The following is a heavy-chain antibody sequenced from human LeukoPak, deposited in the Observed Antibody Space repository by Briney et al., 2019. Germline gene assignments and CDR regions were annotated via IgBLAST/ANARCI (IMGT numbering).Heavy chain of an antibody. D-gene: IGHD3-9*01. CDR1: GFTFSSYA. CDR2: ISGSGGST. V-gene: IGHV3-23*01. Sequence: PGGSLRLSCAASGFTFSSYAMSWVRQAPGKGLEWVSAISGSGGSTYYADSVKGRFTISRDNSKNTLYLQMNSLRAEDTAVYYCAKLWGDFDWFLRYYYYYGMDVWGQGTTVTVSS. J-gene: IGHJ6*02. CDR3: AKLWGDFDWFLRYYYYYGMDV.